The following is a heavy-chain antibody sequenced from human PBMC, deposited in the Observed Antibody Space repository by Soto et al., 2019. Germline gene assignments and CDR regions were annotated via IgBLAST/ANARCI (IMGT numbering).Heavy chain of an antibody. J-gene: IGHJ6*02. CDR3: ARGERASYGMDV. V-gene: IGHV1-2*04. Sequence: QVQLVQSGAEVKKPGASVKVSCKASGYTFTGYYMHWVRQAPGQGLEWMGWINPNSGGTNYAQKLQGWVTMPRDTSISTAYRELSRLRSDDTAVYYCARGERASYGMDVWGQGTTVTVSS. CDR2: INPNSGGT. CDR1: GYTFTGYY.